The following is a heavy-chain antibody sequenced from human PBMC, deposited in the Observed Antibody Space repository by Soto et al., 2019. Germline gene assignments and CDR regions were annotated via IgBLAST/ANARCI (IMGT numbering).Heavy chain of an antibody. J-gene: IGHJ3*02. V-gene: IGHV3-11*01. D-gene: IGHD1-26*01. CDR3: ARVSDFLQNSANYDDAFDI. CDR2: ISRGGSTV. CDR1: GFTFSDYY. Sequence: QVQLVESGGGLVKPGGSLRLSCAASGFTFSDYYMTWIRQAPGKGLEWVSYISRGGSTVYYADSVKGRFTISRDNTKTSLYLQTNNLRAEDTAVYYCARVSDFLQNSANYDDAFDIWGQGTMVTVSS.